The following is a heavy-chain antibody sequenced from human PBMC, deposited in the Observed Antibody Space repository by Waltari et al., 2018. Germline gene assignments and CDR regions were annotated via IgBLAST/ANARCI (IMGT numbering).Heavy chain of an antibody. V-gene: IGHV4-59*11. CDR3: ARDVGYCSGGSCYSGDAFDI. D-gene: IGHD2-15*01. CDR2: IYYSGST. CDR1: GGSISSHY. J-gene: IGHJ3*02. Sequence: QVQLQQWGAGLLKPSETLSLTCTVSGGSISSHYWSWIRQPPGKGLEWIGYIYYSGSTNYNPSLKSRVTISVDTSKNQFSLKLSSVTAADTAVYYCARDVGYCSGGSCYSGDAFDIWGQGTMVTVSS.